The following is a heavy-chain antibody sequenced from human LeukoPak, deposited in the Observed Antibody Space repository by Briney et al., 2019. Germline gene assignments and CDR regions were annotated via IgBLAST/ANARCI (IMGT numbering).Heavy chain of an antibody. J-gene: IGHJ4*02. CDR3: ARARGYSYGYRWFDC. V-gene: IGHV4-34*01. CDR2: INHSGST. D-gene: IGHD5-18*01. Sequence: KASETLSLTCAVYGGSFSGYYWSWIRQPPGKGLEWIGEINHSGSTNYNPSLKSRVTISVDTSKNQFSLKLSSVTAADTAVYYCARARGYSYGYRWFDCWGQGTLVTVSS. CDR1: GGSFSGYY.